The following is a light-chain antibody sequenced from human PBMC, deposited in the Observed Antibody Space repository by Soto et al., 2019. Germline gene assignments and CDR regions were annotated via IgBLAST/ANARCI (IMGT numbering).Light chain of an antibody. J-gene: IGKJ5*01. CDR2: DAS. V-gene: IGKV3-20*01. CDR1: QSVSTRH. Sequence: EIVLTQSPGTLSLSPGERATLSCRASQSVSTRHLAWYQQKPGQAPRLLIYDASTRATGIPDRFSGSGSGTDFTLTISRLEPEDFAVYYCQCYDNSPLLTFGQGTRLEIK. CDR3: QCYDNSPLLT.